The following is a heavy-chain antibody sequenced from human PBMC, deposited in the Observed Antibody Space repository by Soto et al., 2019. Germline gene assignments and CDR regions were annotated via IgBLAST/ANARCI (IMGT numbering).Heavy chain of an antibody. CDR1: GAAVKSHY. D-gene: IGHD6-6*01. CDR2: INYSGST. V-gene: IGHV4-59*02. Sequence: TSATQSLTCSVSGAAVKSHYWTWIRQPPGKRLEWIGYINYSGSTNYNPSLKSRVTMSVDASKNQFSLRLQSVTTADTARYYCAGKYSSSSRFDYWGQGTQVTVSA. CDR3: AGKYSSSSRFDY. J-gene: IGHJ4*02.